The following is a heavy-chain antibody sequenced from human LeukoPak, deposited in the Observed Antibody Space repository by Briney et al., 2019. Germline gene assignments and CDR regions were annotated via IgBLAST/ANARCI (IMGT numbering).Heavy chain of an antibody. D-gene: IGHD3-16*01. CDR3: ARGGMAAVFDY. CDR1: GGSISTYY. V-gene: IGHV4-59*08. Sequence: SETLSLTCTVSGGSISTYYWSWIRQPPGKGLEWLGYIFYTGSTNYSPSLKSRVTISVDTSKNQFSLKLTSVTAADTAVYYCARGGMAAVFDYWGQGTLVTVYS. J-gene: IGHJ4*02. CDR2: IFYTGST.